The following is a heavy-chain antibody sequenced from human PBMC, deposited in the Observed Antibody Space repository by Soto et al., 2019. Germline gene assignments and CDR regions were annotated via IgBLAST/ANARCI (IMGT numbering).Heavy chain of an antibody. CDR1: GFTFSNAW. Sequence: EVQLVESGGGLVKPGGSLRLSCAASGFTFSNAWMSWVRQAPGKGLEWVGRIKGRADGRTTDYSAPVKGRFTISRYNSKNTLQMQINRPKNKAADLYACKGDGSESYDWGQGTLVTVSS. D-gene: IGHD3-10*01. V-gene: IGHV3-15*01. J-gene: IGHJ4*02. CDR2: IKGRADGRTT. CDR3: KGDGSESYD.